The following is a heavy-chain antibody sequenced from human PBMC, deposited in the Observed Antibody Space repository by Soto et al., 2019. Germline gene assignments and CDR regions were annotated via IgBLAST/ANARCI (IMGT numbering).Heavy chain of an antibody. J-gene: IGHJ6*02. D-gene: IGHD6-19*01. CDR1: VGSIISYY. CDR3: ARGSSVAGLLGYYYYGMDV. Sequence: ETLSLTCTVSVGSIISYYWSWIRQPAGKGLEWIGRIYTSGSTNYNPSLKSRVTMSVDTSKNQFSLKLSSVTAADTAVYYCARGSSVAGLLGYYYYGMDVWGQGTTVTVSS. CDR2: IYTSGST. V-gene: IGHV4-4*07.